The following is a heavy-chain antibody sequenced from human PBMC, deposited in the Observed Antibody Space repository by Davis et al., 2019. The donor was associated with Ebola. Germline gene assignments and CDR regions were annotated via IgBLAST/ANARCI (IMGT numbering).Heavy chain of an antibody. CDR2: INPNSGGT. J-gene: IGHJ6*02. Sequence: AASVKVSCKASGYTFTSYGISWVRQAPGQGLEWMGRINPNSGGTNYAQKFQGRVTMTRDTSTSTAYMEINRLSSDDTAVYFCARGGITMTVVPRDYYYGLDVWGQGTTVTVSS. D-gene: IGHD3-22*01. CDR1: GYTFTSYG. CDR3: ARGGITMTVVPRDYYYGLDV. V-gene: IGHV1-2*06.